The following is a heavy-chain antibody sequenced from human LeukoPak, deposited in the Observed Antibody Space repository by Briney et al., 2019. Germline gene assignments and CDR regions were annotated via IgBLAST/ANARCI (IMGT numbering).Heavy chain of an antibody. J-gene: IGHJ4*02. V-gene: IGHV4-59*01. D-gene: IGHD5-12*01. CDR2: IHDSGST. CDR3: ARDRTVATPEV. CDR1: GGSISSYY. Sequence: SETLSLTCTVSGGSISSYYWSWIRQPPGKGPELIGYIHDSGSTNYNPSLKSRVTISVDTSKNQFSLKLSSVTAADTAVYYCARDRTVATPEVWGQGTLVTVSS.